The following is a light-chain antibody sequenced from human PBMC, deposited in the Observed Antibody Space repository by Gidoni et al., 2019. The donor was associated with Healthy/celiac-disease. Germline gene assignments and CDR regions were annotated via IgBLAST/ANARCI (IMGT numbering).Light chain of an antibody. J-gene: IGLJ3*02. V-gene: IGLV2-14*01. CDR1: SSDVGGYNY. Sequence: QSALTQPASVSGSPGQSITISCTGTSSDVGGYNYVSWYQQHPGKAPKLMIYDVSNRPSGVSNRFSGSKSCNTASLTISGLQAEDEGDYYCSSYTISSTLVFGGGTKLTVL. CDR3: SSYTISSTLV. CDR2: DVS.